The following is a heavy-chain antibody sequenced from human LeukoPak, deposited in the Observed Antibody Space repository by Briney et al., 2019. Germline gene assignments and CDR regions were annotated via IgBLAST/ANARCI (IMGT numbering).Heavy chain of an antibody. J-gene: IGHJ4*02. CDR2: INGDGTST. CDR3: ARDGRSGNFDK. D-gene: IGHD1-26*01. V-gene: IGHV3-74*03. CDR1: GFTFSTYW. Sequence: GGSLRLSCAASGFTFSTYWMHWVRQAPGKGLLWVSRINGDGTSTKYADSVKGRFTISRDTAKNTLYLQMNSLRAEDTAVYYCARDGRSGNFDKWGQGTLVSVSS.